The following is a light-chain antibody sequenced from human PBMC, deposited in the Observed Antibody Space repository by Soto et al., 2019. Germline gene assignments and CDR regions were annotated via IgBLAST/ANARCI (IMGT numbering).Light chain of an antibody. V-gene: IGLV2-8*01. CDR3: SSNVVGTNLKI. CDR1: YSDVGGSNY. CDR2: EVI. J-gene: IGLJ2*01. Sequence: QSALTQPPSASGSPGQSVTISCTGTYSDVGGSNYVPWYQQHPGKAPKLVIYEVIQRPSGVPDRFSGSRSGNTASLTVSRVEAEDEAHFYCSSNVVGTNLKIFGGGTKLTVL.